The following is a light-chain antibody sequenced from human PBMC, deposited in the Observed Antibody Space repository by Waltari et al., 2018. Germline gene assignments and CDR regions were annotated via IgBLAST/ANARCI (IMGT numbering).Light chain of an antibody. CDR2: DVS. J-gene: IGLJ6*01. CDR1: TSYS. V-gene: IGLV2-14*03. CDR3: SSYTPGTSPFV. Sequence: QSPLTQTASMSGSPGQSITISCTGTTSYSVSWYQHHPGNAPKLILYDVSNRPSGVSDRFSGSKSGDTASLHIFGLQPEDEADYFCSSYTPGTSPFVFGRGTKVTVL.